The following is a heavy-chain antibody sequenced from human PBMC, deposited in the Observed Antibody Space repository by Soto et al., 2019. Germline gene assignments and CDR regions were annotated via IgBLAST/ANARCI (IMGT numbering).Heavy chain of an antibody. Sequence: SETLSLTCTVSGGSISSGGYYWGWIRQPPGKGLEWIADIYYSGSTYDNPSLNSRITISVDTSKNQFSLKLSSVTAADTAVYYCARGGVVVPAAPNDYYYYYGMDVWGQGTTVTVSS. CDR1: GGSISSGGYY. CDR3: ARGGVVVPAAPNDYYYYYGMDV. CDR2: IYYSGST. V-gene: IGHV4-39*07. D-gene: IGHD2-2*01. J-gene: IGHJ6*02.